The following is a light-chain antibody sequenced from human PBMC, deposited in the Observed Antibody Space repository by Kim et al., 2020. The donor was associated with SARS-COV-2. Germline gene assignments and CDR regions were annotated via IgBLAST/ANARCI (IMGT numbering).Light chain of an antibody. J-gene: IGLJ3*02. V-gene: IGLV6-57*03. CDR2: QND. Sequence: KTVTISCARSSGSIATNYVKWYQQRPGRAPTTLIYQNDQRPSGVPDRFSGSIDTSSNSASLSISGLKTEDEADYYCQSYDDTSIRVFGGGTQLTVL. CDR1: SGSIATNY. CDR3: QSYDDTSIRV.